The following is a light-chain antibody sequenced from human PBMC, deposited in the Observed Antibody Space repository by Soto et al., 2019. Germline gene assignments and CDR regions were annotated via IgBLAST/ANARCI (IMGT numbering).Light chain of an antibody. CDR1: QSIRSY. CDR3: QQRSSWPLT. V-gene: IGKV3-11*01. Sequence: EIVLXXXPXXXSXXXRAXATXSCRASQSIRSYLAWYQQKRGQAPRLLIYDASNRATGIPARFSGSGSGTDFSLTISSLEPEDFAVYYCQQRSSWPLTFGGGTKVDIK. CDR2: DAS. J-gene: IGKJ4*01.